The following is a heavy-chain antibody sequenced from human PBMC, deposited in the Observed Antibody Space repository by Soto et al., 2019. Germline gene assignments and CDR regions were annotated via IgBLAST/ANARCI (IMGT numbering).Heavy chain of an antibody. CDR1: GYTFTGDG. V-gene: IGHV1-18*01. CDR2: ISAYNGNT. J-gene: IGHJ5*02. D-gene: IGHD5-12*01. Sequence: ASVKGSCKASGYTFTGDGISWVRQAPGQGLEWMGWISAYNGNTNYAQKLQGRVTMTTDTSTSTAYMELRSLRSDDTAVYYCASTRGYDYKWFDPWGQGTLVTVSS. CDR3: ASTRGYDYKWFDP.